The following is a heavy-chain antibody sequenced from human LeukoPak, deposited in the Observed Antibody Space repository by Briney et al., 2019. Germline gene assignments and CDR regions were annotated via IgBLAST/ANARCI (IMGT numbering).Heavy chain of an antibody. D-gene: IGHD4-17*01. Sequence: SETLSLTCTVSGGSISSGSYYWSWIRQPDGKGLEWIGRIYTSGSTNYNPSLKSRVTISVDTSKNQFSLKLSSVTAADTAVYYCAREIYGDYGAFDYWGQGTLVTVSS. CDR3: AREIYGDYGAFDY. CDR2: IYTSGST. CDR1: GGSISSGSYY. J-gene: IGHJ4*02. V-gene: IGHV4-61*02.